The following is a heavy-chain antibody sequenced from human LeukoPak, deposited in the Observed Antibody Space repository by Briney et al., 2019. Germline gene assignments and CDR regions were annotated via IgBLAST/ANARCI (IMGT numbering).Heavy chain of an antibody. CDR3: AKEFYDSSGYYYRVAAFDI. V-gene: IGHV3-43*02. Sequence: GGSLRLSCAASGFTFDDYAMHWVRQAPGKGLEWVSLISGDGGSTYYADSVKGRFTISRDNSKNSLYLQMISLRTEDTALYYCAKEFYDSSGYYYRVAAFDIWGQGTMVTVSS. J-gene: IGHJ3*02. CDR1: GFTFDDYA. D-gene: IGHD3-22*01. CDR2: ISGDGGST.